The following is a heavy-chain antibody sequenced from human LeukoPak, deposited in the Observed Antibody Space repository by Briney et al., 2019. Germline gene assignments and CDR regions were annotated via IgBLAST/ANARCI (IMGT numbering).Heavy chain of an antibody. D-gene: IGHD2-2*02. Sequence: ASVKASCKASGYTFTGYYMHWVRQAPGQGLEWMGWINPNSGGTNYAQKFQGRVTMTRDTSTSTVYMELSSLRSEDTAVYYCARAGAILAPAIAQSWFDPWGQGTLVTVSS. V-gene: IGHV1-2*02. CDR3: ARAGAILAPAIAQSWFDP. CDR2: INPNSGGT. J-gene: IGHJ5*02. CDR1: GYTFTGYY.